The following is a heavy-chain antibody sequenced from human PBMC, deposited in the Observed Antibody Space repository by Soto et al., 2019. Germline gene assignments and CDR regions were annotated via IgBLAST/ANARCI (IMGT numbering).Heavy chain of an antibody. D-gene: IGHD1-26*01. CDR3: ARDHIPAGGSYSEYYYGMDV. J-gene: IGHJ6*02. CDR1: GFTFSSYS. V-gene: IGHV3-21*01. Sequence: PGGSLRLSCAASGFTFSSYSMNWVRQAPGKGLEWVSSISSSSSYIYYADSVKGRFTISRDNAKNSLYLQMNSLRAEDTAVYYCARDHIPAGGSYSEYYYGMDVWGQGTTVTVSS. CDR2: ISSSSSYI.